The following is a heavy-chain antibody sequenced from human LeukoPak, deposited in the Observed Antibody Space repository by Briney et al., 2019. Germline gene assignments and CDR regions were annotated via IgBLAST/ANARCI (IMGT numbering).Heavy chain of an antibody. CDR3: ARHDYSNYVRH. Sequence: SETLSLTCTVSGGSISSFYWSWIRQPAGKGLEWIGRGFASGSTIYNPSLKSRVTISVDESKNQFSLELKSVTAADTAVYYCARHDYSNYVRHWGQGTLITVSS. J-gene: IGHJ4*02. CDR1: GGSISSFY. V-gene: IGHV4-4*07. CDR2: GFASGST. D-gene: IGHD4-11*01.